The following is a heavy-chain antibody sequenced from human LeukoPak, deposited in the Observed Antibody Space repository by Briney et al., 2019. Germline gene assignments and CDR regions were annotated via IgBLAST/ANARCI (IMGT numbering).Heavy chain of an antibody. V-gene: IGHV1-18*01. J-gene: IGHJ6*03. CDR3: ARDPTEAGRTFYYYYYMDV. CDR1: GYTFTSYG. D-gene: IGHD2-15*01. Sequence: ASVKVSCKASGYTFTSYGISWVRQAPGQGLEWMGWISAYNGNTNYAQKLQGRVTMTTDTSTSTAYMELRSLRSDDTAVYYCARDPTEAGRTFYYYYYMDVWGKGTTVIVSS. CDR2: ISAYNGNT.